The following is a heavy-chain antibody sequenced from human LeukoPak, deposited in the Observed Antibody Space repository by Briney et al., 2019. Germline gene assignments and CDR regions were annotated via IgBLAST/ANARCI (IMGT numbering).Heavy chain of an antibody. Sequence: GGTLRLSCAASGFTFSSYAMSWVREAPGKGLEWVSAISGSGGSTYYADSVKGRFTISRDNAKNSLYLQMNSLRAEDTAVYYCAELGITMIGGVWGKGTTVTISS. CDR2: ISGSGGST. V-gene: IGHV3-23*01. J-gene: IGHJ6*04. CDR1: GFTFSSYA. D-gene: IGHD3-10*02. CDR3: AELGITMIGGV.